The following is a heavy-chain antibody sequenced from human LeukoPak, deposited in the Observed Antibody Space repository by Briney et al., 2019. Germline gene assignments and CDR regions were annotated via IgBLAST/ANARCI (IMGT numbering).Heavy chain of an antibody. D-gene: IGHD3-22*01. Sequence: GASVKVSCKASGYRFTGYYIHWVRQAPGQGLEWMGWINPNNGGTNYAQKFQGRVTMARDTSITTTYMELSSLRSDDTAVYYCARDRSSGSHFDYWGQGTLVTVSS. J-gene: IGHJ4*02. V-gene: IGHV1-2*02. CDR1: GYRFTGYY. CDR3: ARDRSSGSHFDY. CDR2: INPNNGGT.